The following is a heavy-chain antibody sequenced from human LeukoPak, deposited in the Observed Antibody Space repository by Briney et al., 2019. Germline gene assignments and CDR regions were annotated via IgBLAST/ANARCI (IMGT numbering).Heavy chain of an antibody. V-gene: IGHV4-39*07. Sequence: SETLSLTCTVSGGSISSSSYHWGWIRQPPGKGLEWIGSIYYSGNTYYNPSLKSRVTISIDTSQNQFSLNLISVTAADTAVYYCARGNWGYYYMDVWGKGTTVTVSS. J-gene: IGHJ6*03. CDR3: ARGNWGYYYMDV. CDR2: IYYSGNT. D-gene: IGHD7-27*01. CDR1: GGSISSSSYH.